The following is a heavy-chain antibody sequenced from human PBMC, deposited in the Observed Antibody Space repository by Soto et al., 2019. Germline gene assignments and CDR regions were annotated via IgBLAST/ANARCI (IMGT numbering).Heavy chain of an antibody. CDR2: INADGSDT. J-gene: IGHJ4*02. CDR1: GFTFSSDW. Sequence: GGSLRLSCAASGFTFSSDWMHWVRQPPGKGLVWVSRINADGSDTDYADSVKGRFIISRDNAKSTLYLHMNTVRAEDTAIYFCARDSTTGLDYWGQGTLVTVS. D-gene: IGHD4-17*01. CDR3: ARDSTTGLDY. V-gene: IGHV3-74*01.